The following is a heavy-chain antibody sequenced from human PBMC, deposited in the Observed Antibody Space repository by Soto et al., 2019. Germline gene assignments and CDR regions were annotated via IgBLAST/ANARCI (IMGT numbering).Heavy chain of an antibody. J-gene: IGHJ1*01. CDR1: GDSSSSDY. Sequence: QAQLQESVPGLVKPSETLSLTCTVSGDSSSSDYWSWIRQPPGKGLEWIGYIYYSGGTNYNPSLKSRXTISIARSKRHVSLQLNSVTAADTAVYYCAGHRKTAMVFESWGHGTLVAVSS. CDR2: IYYSGGT. D-gene: IGHD5-18*01. V-gene: IGHV4-59*08. CDR3: AGHRKTAMVFES.